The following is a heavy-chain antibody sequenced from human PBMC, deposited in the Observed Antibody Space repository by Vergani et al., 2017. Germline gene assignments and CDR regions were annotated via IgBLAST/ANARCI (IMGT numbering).Heavy chain of an antibody. CDR1: GYTFTGYY. CDR2: INPNSGST. CDR3: ARAVVGATNY. J-gene: IGHJ4*02. Sequence: QVQLVQSGAEVQKPGASVKVSCKASGYTFTGYYMHWVRQAPGQGLAWMGWINPNSGSTNDAQKFQGRVTMTRDTSISTAYMEPSRLRSDDTAVYYCARAVVGATNYWGQGTLVTVSS. V-gene: IGHV1-2*02. D-gene: IGHD1-26*01.